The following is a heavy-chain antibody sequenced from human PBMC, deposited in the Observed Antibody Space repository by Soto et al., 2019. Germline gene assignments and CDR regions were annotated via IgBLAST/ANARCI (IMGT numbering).Heavy chain of an antibody. CDR1: GGSFSGYY. D-gene: IGHD4-17*01. CDR3: ARRDYGDYVRGAFNWFDP. CDR2: INDGGST. Sequence: QVHLQQWGAGLLRPSETLSLTCVVYGGSFSGYYWSWIRQPPGKGLGWIGEINDGGSTNYNPSLKSQVTMSVNTSRKQFSLKLNSVTAADTAVYYCARRDYGDYVRGAFNWFDPWGQGTLVTVS. V-gene: IGHV4-34*01. J-gene: IGHJ5*02.